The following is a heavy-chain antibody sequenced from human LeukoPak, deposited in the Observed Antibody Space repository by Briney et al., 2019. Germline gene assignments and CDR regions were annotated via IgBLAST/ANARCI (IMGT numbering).Heavy chain of an antibody. CDR2: IFSGGDVF. V-gene: IGHV3-23*01. Sequence: PGGSLTLPRSASGFPFSSFAMMWVREAPGMGLELVLAIFSGGDVFFYGASVRGRSTRSRDSSTDTLVLQMNNLRGDDSAVYYCARVPNGNYDGVFEMWGPGPRVSVSS. CDR1: GFPFSSFA. J-gene: IGHJ3*02. D-gene: IGHD4-17*01. CDR3: ARVPNGNYDGVFEM.